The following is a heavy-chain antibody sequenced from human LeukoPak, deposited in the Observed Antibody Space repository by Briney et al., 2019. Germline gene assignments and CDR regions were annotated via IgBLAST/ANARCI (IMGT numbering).Heavy chain of an antibody. CDR3: ARVYIYGRSYFDY. CDR2: IHRGGST. Sequence: PSETLSLTCTVSGYFISSGFYWGWIRQPPGKGLEWIGTIHRGGSTNYNPSLKSRVTISVDTSKNQFSLNLSSVTVADTAIYYCARVYIYGRSYFDYWGQGTLVTVSS. CDR1: GYFISSGFY. D-gene: IGHD5-18*01. V-gene: IGHV4-38-2*02. J-gene: IGHJ4*02.